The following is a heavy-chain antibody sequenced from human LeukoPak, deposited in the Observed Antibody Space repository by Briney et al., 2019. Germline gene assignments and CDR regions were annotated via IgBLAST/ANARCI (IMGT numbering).Heavy chain of an antibody. CDR3: ARDHLELVAGTGFDY. CDR2: INPNSGGT. CDR1: GYTFTGYY. Sequence: ASVKVSCKASGYTFTGYYMHWVRQAPGQGLEWMGWINPNSGGTNYAQKFQGRVTMTRDTSISTAYMELSRLRSDDTAVYYCARDHLELVAGTGFDYWGQGTLVTVSS. D-gene: IGHD6-19*01. V-gene: IGHV1-2*02. J-gene: IGHJ4*02.